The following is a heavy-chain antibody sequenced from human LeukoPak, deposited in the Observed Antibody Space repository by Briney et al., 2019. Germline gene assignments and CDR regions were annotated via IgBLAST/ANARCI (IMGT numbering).Heavy chain of an antibody. J-gene: IGHJ3*02. CDR3: AKDPPVSRRGVNYLGDDAFDI. Sequence: TGGSLRLSCAASGFTFSSYGMHWVRQAPGKGLEWVAVIWYDGSNKYYADSVKGRFTISRDNSKNTLYLQMNSLRAEDTAVYYCAKDPPVSRRGVNYLGDDAFDIWGQGTMVTVSS. CDR1: GFTFSSYG. V-gene: IGHV3-33*06. D-gene: IGHD3-10*01. CDR2: IWYDGSNK.